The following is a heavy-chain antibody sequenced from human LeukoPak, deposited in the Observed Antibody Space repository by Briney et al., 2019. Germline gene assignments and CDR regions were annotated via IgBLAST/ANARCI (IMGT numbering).Heavy chain of an antibody. J-gene: IGHJ4*02. CDR1: GYTFGSHG. CDR2: VSASNGAI. D-gene: IGHD1-7*01. Sequence: GGSVKVSCKTSGYTFGSHGINWRRQARGREVEWVGWVSASNGAINFAQTFQDRVSMGTDTAASTVYMELGSLRNDDTAVYYCAREHDGTSIGRIFDYWGQGTLVTVSS. CDR3: AREHDGTSIGRIFDY. V-gene: IGHV1-18*01.